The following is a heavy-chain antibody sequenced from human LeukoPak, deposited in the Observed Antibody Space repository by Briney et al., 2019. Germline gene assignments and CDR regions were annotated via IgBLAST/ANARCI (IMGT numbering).Heavy chain of an antibody. Sequence: PGGSLRLSCAASGFTFNSYSMNWVRQAPGKGLEWVSSISATSRYIYYADSVKGRFTISRDNAKNSLYLQMNSLRDDDTAVYYCASYCTGGRCRNFDYWGQGTLVTVSS. V-gene: IGHV3-21*01. J-gene: IGHJ4*02. CDR3: ASYCTGGRCRNFDY. CDR2: ISATSRYI. D-gene: IGHD2-15*01. CDR1: GFTFNSYS.